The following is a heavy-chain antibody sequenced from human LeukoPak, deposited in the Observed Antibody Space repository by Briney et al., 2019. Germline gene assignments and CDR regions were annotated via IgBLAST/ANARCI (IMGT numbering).Heavy chain of an antibody. J-gene: IGHJ5*02. CDR1: GYTFTGYY. Sequence: GASVKVSCKASGYTFTGYYMHWVRQAPGQGLEWMGWINPNSGGTNYAQKFQGRVTMTRDTSIGTAYMELSRLRSDDTAVYYCARDESFVGSSWTDNWFDPWGQGTLATVSS. V-gene: IGHV1-2*02. CDR3: ARDESFVGSSWTDNWFDP. CDR2: INPNSGGT. D-gene: IGHD6-13*01.